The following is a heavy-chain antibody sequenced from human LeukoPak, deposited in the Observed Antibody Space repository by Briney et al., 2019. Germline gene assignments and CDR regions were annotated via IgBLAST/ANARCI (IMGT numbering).Heavy chain of an antibody. CDR1: GYSFSSYW. CDR2: VYPGDSDT. V-gene: IGHV5-51*01. Sequence: GESLMISCKGSGYSFSSYWIGWVRQMPGKGLEWMGIVYPGDSDTRYSPSFKGQVTISADKSISTAYLQWSSLKASDTAIYYCVSGSETWEIHLDYWGQGTLLTVSS. CDR3: VSGSETWEIHLDY. J-gene: IGHJ4*02. D-gene: IGHD1-26*01.